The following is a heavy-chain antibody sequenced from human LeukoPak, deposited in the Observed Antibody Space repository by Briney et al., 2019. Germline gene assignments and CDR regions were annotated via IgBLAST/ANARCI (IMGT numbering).Heavy chain of an antibody. D-gene: IGHD6-13*01. CDR3: ARDGAYSSSY. CDR1: GFTFSSYS. Sequence: PGGSLRLSCAASGFTFSSYSMNWVRQAPGKGLEWVSSISSSSSYIYYAVSVKGRFTISRDNAKNSLYLQMNSLRAEDTAVYYCARDGAYSSSYWGQGTMVTVSS. CDR2: ISSSSSYI. J-gene: IGHJ3*01. V-gene: IGHV3-21*01.